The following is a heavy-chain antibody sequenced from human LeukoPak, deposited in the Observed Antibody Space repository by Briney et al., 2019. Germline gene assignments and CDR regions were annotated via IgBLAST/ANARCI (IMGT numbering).Heavy chain of an antibody. J-gene: IGHJ6*02. CDR1: GFIFNSYG. Sequence: GGSLRLSCAASGFIFNSYGIHWVRQAPGKGLEWVAVIWYAESSTYYTDSVKGRLTISRDNSKKTVYLQMNSLRVEDTGVYYCARDGSFGRDVWGQGTTVTVSS. CDR3: ARDGSFGRDV. D-gene: IGHD6-19*01. V-gene: IGHV3-33*01. CDR2: IWYAESST.